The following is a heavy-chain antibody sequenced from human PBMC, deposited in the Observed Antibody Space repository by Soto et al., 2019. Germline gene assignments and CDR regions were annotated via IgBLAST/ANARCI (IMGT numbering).Heavy chain of an antibody. V-gene: IGHV4-39*01. J-gene: IGHJ4*02. CDR1: GGSISSSSYY. Sequence: SETLSLTCTVSGGSISSSSYYWGWIRQPPGKGLEWIGSIYYSGGTYYNPSLKSRVTISVDTSKNQFSLKLSSVTAADTAVYYCARRYGDCFDYWGQGTLVTVSS. CDR2: IYYSGGT. D-gene: IGHD4-17*01. CDR3: ARRYGDCFDY.